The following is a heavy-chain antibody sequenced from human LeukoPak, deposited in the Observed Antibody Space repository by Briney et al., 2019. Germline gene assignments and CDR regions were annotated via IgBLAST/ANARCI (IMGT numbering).Heavy chain of an antibody. V-gene: IGHV3-30*18. CDR3: AKGLRYSDWSTDY. Sequence: GGSLRLSCAASGFTFSSHGMHWVRQAPGKGLEWVAIISYDGSNKYYADSVKGRFTISRDNSKNTLYVQMNSLRAEDTAVYYCAKGLRYSDWSTDYWGQGTLVAVSS. D-gene: IGHD3-9*01. CDR1: GFTFSSHG. CDR2: ISYDGSNK. J-gene: IGHJ4*02.